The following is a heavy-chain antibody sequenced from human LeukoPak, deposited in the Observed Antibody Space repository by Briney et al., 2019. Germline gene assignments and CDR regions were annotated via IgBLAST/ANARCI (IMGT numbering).Heavy chain of an antibody. CDR2: ISSSSSYI. CDR3: ASRWDYYDSSGYYFSS. D-gene: IGHD3-22*01. CDR1: GFTFSSYS. J-gene: IGHJ5*02. V-gene: IGHV3-21*01. Sequence: GGSLRLSCAASGFTFSSYSMNWVRQAPGKGLEWVSSISSSSSYIYYADSVKGRFTISRDNAKNSLYLQMNSLRAEDTAVYYCASRWDYYDSSGYYFSSWGQGTLVTVSS.